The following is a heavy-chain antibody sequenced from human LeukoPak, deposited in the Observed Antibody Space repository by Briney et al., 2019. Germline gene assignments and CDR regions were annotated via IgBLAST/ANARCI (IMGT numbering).Heavy chain of an antibody. D-gene: IGHD6-19*01. V-gene: IGHV3-48*03. CDR1: GFTFSSYE. J-gene: IGHJ4*02. Sequence: GGSLRLSCAASGFTFSSYEMNWDSQAQGEGREWVSYISSRGRNIYYTDSVKGPFTISRDNATNSLYLQIDRQRAARTSVYYCVRSGSSGWYFDYWGQGTLVSVPS. CDR2: ISSRGRNI. CDR3: VRSGSSGWYFDY.